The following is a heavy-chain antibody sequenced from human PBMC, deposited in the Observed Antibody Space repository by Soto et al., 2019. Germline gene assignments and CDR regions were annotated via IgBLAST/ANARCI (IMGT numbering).Heavy chain of an antibody. Sequence: VLLVRFGPGVKKPGSSVKFSFKASGGTSNINAINWGRQAPGKGLRWMGGIIPTFGTGNHAQKFQGRVTITADESTTTAYMELNSLRSEDTAIYYCASFDGTLVRGGRSSPYEMDVWGQGTTVIVSS. V-gene: IGHV1-69*01. CDR2: IIPTFGTG. CDR1: GGTSNINA. J-gene: IGHJ6*02. D-gene: IGHD3-10*01. CDR3: ASFDGTLVRGGRSSPYEMDV.